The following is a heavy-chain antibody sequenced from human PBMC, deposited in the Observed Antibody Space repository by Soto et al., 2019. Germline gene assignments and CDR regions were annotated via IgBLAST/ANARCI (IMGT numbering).Heavy chain of an antibody. Sequence: PGGSLRLSCAASGFTFSSYAMSWVRQAPWKGLEWVSAISGSGGSTYYADSVKCRFTISRDNSKNTLYLQMNSLRAEDTAVYYCAKDREYSHGDNWFDPWGQGTLVTVSS. V-gene: IGHV3-23*01. D-gene: IGHD5-18*01. CDR1: GFTFSSYA. J-gene: IGHJ5*02. CDR2: ISGSGGST. CDR3: AKDREYSHGDNWFDP.